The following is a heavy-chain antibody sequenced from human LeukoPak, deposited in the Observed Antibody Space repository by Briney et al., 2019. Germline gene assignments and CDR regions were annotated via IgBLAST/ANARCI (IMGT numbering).Heavy chain of an antibody. D-gene: IGHD1-26*01. CDR1: GYTFTSYY. CDR3: ARDIEWELGFDY. V-gene: IGHV1-46*01. J-gene: IGHJ4*02. CDR2: INPSGGST. Sequence: ASVKVSCKASGYTFTSYYMHWVRQAPGQGLEWMGIINPSGGSTSYAQKFQGRVTMTRDTSTSTVYMELSSLRYEDTAVYYCARDIEWELGFDYWGQGTLVTVSS.